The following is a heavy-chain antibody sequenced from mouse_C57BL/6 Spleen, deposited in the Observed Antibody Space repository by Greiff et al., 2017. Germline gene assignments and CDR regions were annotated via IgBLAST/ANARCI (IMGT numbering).Heavy chain of an antibody. CDR1: GFNIKNTY. CDR3: ARVWGHYGYYSMDY. V-gene: IGHV14-3*01. Sequence: VQLQQSVAELVRPGASVKLSCTASGFNIKNTYMPWVKQRPEQGLEWIGRIDPANGNTKSAPKFPGQATITADTSPNTAYLLLSSLTSEDTAIYFCARVWGHYGYYSMDYRGQGTSGTVSS. J-gene: IGHJ4*01. D-gene: IGHD1-1*01. CDR2: IDPANGNT.